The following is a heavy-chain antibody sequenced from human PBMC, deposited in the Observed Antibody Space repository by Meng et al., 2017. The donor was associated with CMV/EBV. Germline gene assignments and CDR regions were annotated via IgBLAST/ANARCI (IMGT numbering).Heavy chain of an antibody. CDR3: ARGSRYGDRLTSMYDAFDI. V-gene: IGHV3-74*01. CDR2: INSDGSST. D-gene: IGHD4-17*01. J-gene: IGHJ3*02. CDR1: GFTFSSYW. Sequence: GESLKISCAASGFTFSSYWMHWVRQAPGKGLVWVSRINSDGSSTSYADSVKGRFTISRDNAKNTLYLQMNSLRAEDTAVYYCARGSRYGDRLTSMYDAFDIWGQGTMVTRLL.